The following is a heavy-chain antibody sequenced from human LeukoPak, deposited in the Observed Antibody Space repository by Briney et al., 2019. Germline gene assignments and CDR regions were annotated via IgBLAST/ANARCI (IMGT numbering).Heavy chain of an antibody. D-gene: IGHD2-8*01. V-gene: IGHV3-23*01. J-gene: IGHJ4*02. CDR3: AKDRSCTNDICHGDFDY. CDR1: GFTFSSYA. CDR2: ISGSGGST. Sequence: PGGSLRLSCAASGFTFSSYAVSWVRQAPGKGLEWVSSISGSGGSTYSADSVKGRFTISRDNSKNTLYLQMNSLRAEDTALYYCAKDRSCTNDICHGDFDYWGQGTLVTFSS.